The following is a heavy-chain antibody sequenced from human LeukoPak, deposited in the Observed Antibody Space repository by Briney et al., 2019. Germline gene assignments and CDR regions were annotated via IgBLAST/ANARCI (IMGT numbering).Heavy chain of an antibody. J-gene: IGHJ4*02. CDR3: ARSSGSYPPRFDY. Sequence: GESLQISCKGSGYSFTSYWISWVRQMPGKGLEWMGRIDPSDSYTNYSPSFQGHVTISADKSISTAYLQWSSLRASDTAMYYCARSSGSYPPRFDYWGQGTLVTVSS. V-gene: IGHV5-10-1*01. D-gene: IGHD3-10*01. CDR2: IDPSDSYT. CDR1: GYSFTSYW.